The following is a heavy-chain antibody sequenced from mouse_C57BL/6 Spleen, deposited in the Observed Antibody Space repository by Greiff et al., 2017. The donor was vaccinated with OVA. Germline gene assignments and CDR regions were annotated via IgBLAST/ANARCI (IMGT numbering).Heavy chain of an antibody. CDR3: AREAD. CDR2: IYPRSGNT. V-gene: IGHV1-81*01. Sequence: QVQLQQSGAELVRPGASVKLSCKASGYTFTSYGITWVKQRTGQGLEWIGEIYPRSGNTYYTEKFKGKATLTADTSSSTAYMQLSSLTSEDSAVYFGAREADWGQGTLVTVYA. J-gene: IGHJ3*01. CDR1: GYTFTSYG.